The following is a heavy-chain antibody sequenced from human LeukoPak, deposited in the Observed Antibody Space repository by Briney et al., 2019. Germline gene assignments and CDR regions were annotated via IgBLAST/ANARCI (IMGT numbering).Heavy chain of an antibody. J-gene: IGHJ4*02. V-gene: IGHV4-59*08. Sequence: SETLSLTCSVSGGSMSRYHWSWIRQPPGKGLEWIGYIYDNSGYNPTNYNPSLKSRVTISLDASNNQFSLKLTSLTAADTAVYYCARHPGIQLWIDYWGQGTLVTVSS. CDR3: ARHPGIQLWIDY. CDR2: IYDNSGYNPT. D-gene: IGHD5-18*01. CDR1: GGSMSRYH.